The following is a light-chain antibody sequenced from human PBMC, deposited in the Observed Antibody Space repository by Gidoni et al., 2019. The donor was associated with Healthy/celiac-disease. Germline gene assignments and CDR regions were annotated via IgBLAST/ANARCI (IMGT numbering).Light chain of an antibody. J-gene: IGLJ3*02. CDR1: SSNIGAGYV. Sequence: QSVLTQPPSVSGAPGPRVTISCTGSSSNIGAGYVHWYQQLPGTAPKLLIYGNSNRPSGVPDRFSGSKSGTSASLAITGLQAEDEADYYCQSYDSSLSGFWVFGGGTKLTVL. CDR3: QSYDSSLSGFWV. V-gene: IGLV1-40*01. CDR2: GNS.